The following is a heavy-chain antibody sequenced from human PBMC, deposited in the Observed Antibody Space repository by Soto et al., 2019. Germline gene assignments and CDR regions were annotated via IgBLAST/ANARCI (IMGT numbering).Heavy chain of an antibody. CDR3: ARSRDGYNLNPIDQ. Sequence: QVQLKVSGPGLVKPSATLSLSCTVSTGSSDSFYWSWIRQPPGKGLEWIGYFFYTGSTNHNPSLKGRATISLDMSSSQFSLSLTSVTAADTAMYYCARSRDGYNLNPIDQWGQGLLVTVSS. V-gene: IGHV4-59*01. D-gene: IGHD5-12*01. CDR2: FFYTGST. J-gene: IGHJ4*02. CDR1: TGSSDSFY.